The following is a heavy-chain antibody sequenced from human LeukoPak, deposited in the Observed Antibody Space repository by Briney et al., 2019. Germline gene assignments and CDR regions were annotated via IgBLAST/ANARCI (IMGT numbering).Heavy chain of an antibody. V-gene: IGHV3-30-3*01. J-gene: IGHJ6*02. CDR2: ISYDGSNK. Sequence: GGSLRLSCAASGFTLNNYAMHWVRQAPGKGLEWVAVISYDGSNKYYADSVKGRFTISRDNSKNTLYLQMNSLRAEDTAVYYCARLGYCSSTSCYYYYGMDVWGQGTTVTVSS. CDR1: GFTLNNYA. D-gene: IGHD2-2*01. CDR3: ARLGYCSSTSCYYYYGMDV.